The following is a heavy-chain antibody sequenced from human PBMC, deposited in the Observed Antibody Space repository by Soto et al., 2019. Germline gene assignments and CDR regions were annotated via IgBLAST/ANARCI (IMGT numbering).Heavy chain of an antibody. V-gene: IGHV1-46*01. CDR3: ARESSGTYYFDY. CDR1: GYTFTSYY. D-gene: IGHD6-19*01. CDR2: SHVGPDTT. J-gene: IGHJ4*02. Sequence: QVQLEQSGAEVKKTGASMKVSCQASGYTFTSYYIHWVRQAPGQGLEWMGVSHVGPDTTMYAQKFQGRVTMTRDTSTSTVYMELSSLISEDTAVYFCARESSGTYYFDYWGQGTLVTVSS.